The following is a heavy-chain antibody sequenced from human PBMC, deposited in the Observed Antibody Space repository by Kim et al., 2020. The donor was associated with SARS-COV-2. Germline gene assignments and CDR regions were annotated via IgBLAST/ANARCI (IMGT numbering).Heavy chain of an antibody. CDR1: GGSVSSGSYY. V-gene: IGHV4-61*01. CDR2: IYYSGST. D-gene: IGHD5-18*01. CDR3: ASSEDTAMVTDDY. J-gene: IGHJ4*02. Sequence: SETLSLTCTVSGGSVSSGSYYWSWIRQPPGKGLEWIGYIYYSGSTNYNPSLKSRVTISVDTSKNQFSLKLSSVTAADTAVYYCASSEDTAMVTDDYWGQGTLVTVSS.